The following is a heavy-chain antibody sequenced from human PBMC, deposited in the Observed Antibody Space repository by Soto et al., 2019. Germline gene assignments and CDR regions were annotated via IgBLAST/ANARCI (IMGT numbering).Heavy chain of an antibody. CDR3: ARGYGALTIDY. D-gene: IGHD4-17*01. CDR1: GGSISSGGYY. J-gene: IGHJ4*01. CDR2: IYYSGST. Sequence: QVQLQESGPGLVKPSQTLSLTCTVSGGSISSGGYYWSWIRQHPGKGLEWIGYIYYSGSTYYNPSLKSRVTRPVDTSKNQFSLKLSSVTAADTAVYYCARGYGALTIDYWGHGTLFTFAS. V-gene: IGHV4-31*03.